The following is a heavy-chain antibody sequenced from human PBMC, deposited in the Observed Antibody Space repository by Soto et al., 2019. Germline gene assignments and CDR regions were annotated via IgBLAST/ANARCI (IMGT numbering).Heavy chain of an antibody. D-gene: IGHD6-19*01. V-gene: IGHV4-61*01. CDR2: IYYSGST. CDR1: GGSVSSGSYY. CDR3: ASQQWLANESTGAY. Sequence: SETLSLTCTVSGGSVSSGSYYWSWIRQPPGKGLEWIGYIYYSGSTNYNPSLKSRVTISVDTSKNQFSLKLSSVTAADTAVYYCASQQWLANESTGAYWGQGTLVTVSS. J-gene: IGHJ4*02.